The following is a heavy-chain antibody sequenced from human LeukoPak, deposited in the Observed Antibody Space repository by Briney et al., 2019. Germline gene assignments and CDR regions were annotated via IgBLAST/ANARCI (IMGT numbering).Heavy chain of an antibody. CDR2: TYNRSKWYN. CDR1: GDSVSSKNGA. D-gene: IGHD6-19*01. V-gene: IGHV6-1*01. CDR3: ARDFGTTGWHTFDY. J-gene: IGHJ4*02. Sequence: SQTLSLTCVVSGDSVSSKNGAWNWIRQSPSRGLEWLGRTYNRSKWYNDYAESMEGRMTISQDTSKNQYSLHLNSVTPDDTAVYYCARDFGTTGWHTFDYWGQGTLVTVSS.